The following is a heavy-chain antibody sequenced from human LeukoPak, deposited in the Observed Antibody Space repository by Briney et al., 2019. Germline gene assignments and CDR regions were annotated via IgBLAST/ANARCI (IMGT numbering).Heavy chain of an antibody. J-gene: IGHJ4*02. D-gene: IGHD2-15*01. Sequence: ASVKVSCKASGYTFTGYYMHWVRQAPGQGLEWMGWINPNSGGTNYAQKFQGRVTMTRNTSISTAYMELSSLRSEDTAVYYCARGLLPLSRSGDSFFFDYWGQGTLVTVSS. CDR1: GYTFTGYY. CDR3: ARGLLPLSRSGDSFFFDY. V-gene: IGHV1-2*02. CDR2: INPNSGGT.